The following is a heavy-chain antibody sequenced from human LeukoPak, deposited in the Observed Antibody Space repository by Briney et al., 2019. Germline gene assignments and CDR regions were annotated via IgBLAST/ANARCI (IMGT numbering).Heavy chain of an antibody. V-gene: IGHV3-23*01. CDR2: ISGSGDST. CDR1: GFTFSSYG. J-gene: IGHJ4*02. CDR3: AREIFSGYSSFGVFDY. Sequence: GGSLRLSCAASGFTFSSYGMSWVRQAPGKGLEWVSVISGSGDSTYYVGSVKGRFAISRDNSKNTLYLQMNSLRAEDTAVYYCAREIFSGYSSFGVFDYWGQGTLVTVSS. D-gene: IGHD6-19*01.